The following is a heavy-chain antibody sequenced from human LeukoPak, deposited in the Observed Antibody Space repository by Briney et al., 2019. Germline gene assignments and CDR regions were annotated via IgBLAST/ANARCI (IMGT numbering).Heavy chain of an antibody. CDR2: IYTSGST. CDR3: ARDGELLWFGELLSPDWFDP. J-gene: IGHJ5*02. Sequence: SETLSLTCTVSGGSISSYYWSWIRQPAGKGLEWIGRIYTSGSTNYNPSLKSRVTMSVDTSKNQFSLKLRSVTAADTAVYYCARDGELLWFGELLSPDWFDPWGQGTLVTVSS. D-gene: IGHD3-10*01. CDR1: GGSISSYY. V-gene: IGHV4-4*07.